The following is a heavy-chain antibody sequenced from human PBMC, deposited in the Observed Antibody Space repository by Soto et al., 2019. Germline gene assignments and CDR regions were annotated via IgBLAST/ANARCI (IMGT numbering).Heavy chain of an antibody. CDR3: ARDRAPRAVLRKDYYYYYMDV. CDR1: GYTFTSYA. Sequence: QVQLVQSGAEVKKPGASVKVSCKASGYTFTSYAMHWVRQAPGQRLEWMGWINAGNGNTKYSQKFQGRVTITRDTSASTAYMELSSPRSEDTAVYYCARDRAPRAVLRKDYYYYYMDVWGKGTTVTVSS. D-gene: IGHD3-16*01. J-gene: IGHJ6*03. V-gene: IGHV1-3*01. CDR2: INAGNGNT.